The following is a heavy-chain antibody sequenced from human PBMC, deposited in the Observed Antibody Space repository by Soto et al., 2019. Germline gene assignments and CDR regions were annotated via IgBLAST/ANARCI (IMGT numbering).Heavy chain of an antibody. J-gene: IGHJ6*02. V-gene: IGHV3-15*07. Sequence: GGSLRLSCAASGFTFSNAWMNWVRQAPGKGLEWVGRIKSKTDGGTTDYAAPVKGRFTISRDDSKNTLYLQMNSLKTEDTAVYYCTTAPFEKYYYYGMDVWGQGTTVTVSS. CDR2: IKSKTDGGTT. D-gene: IGHD3-10*01. CDR1: GFTFSNAW. CDR3: TTAPFEKYYYYGMDV.